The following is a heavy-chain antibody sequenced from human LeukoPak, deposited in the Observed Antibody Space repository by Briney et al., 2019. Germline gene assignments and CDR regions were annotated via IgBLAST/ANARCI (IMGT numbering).Heavy chain of an antibody. CDR1: GYSTNTYY. D-gene: IGHD3-10*01. J-gene: IGHJ4*02. V-gene: IGHV4-59*01. CDR3: ARVRDGHRGTHFDF. Sequence: SETLSLTCTVSGYSTNTYYWGWIRQSPGKGLQYIGYIYYTGGTHYSPSLHSRVTMSIDTSKNQFSLKLHSVTAADTAMYYCARVRDGHRGTHFDFWGQGTPVTVSS. CDR2: IYYTGGT.